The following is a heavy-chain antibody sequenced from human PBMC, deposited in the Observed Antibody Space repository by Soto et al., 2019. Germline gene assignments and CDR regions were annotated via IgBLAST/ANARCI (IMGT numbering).Heavy chain of an antibody. CDR2: ISYGGST. Sequence: QVQLQESGPGRVKPSQTLSLTCTVSGGSINSGGYCWSWIRQHPGKGLVWIGCISYGGSTSYNPHLKSRFTSSVDTSKNQFSLNLASVTAADTPVSCCSRGILGWGQGALITVSS. V-gene: IGHV4-31*03. D-gene: IGHD2-15*01. J-gene: IGHJ4*02. CDR3: SRGILG. CDR1: GGSINSGGYC.